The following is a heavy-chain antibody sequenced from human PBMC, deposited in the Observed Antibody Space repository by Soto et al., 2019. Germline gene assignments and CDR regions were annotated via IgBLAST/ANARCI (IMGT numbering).Heavy chain of an antibody. Sequence: PSETLSLTCTVSGGSISSYYWSWIRQPPGKGLEWIGYIYYSGSTNYNPSLKSRVTISVDTSKNQFSLKLSSVTAADTAVYYCARDLRHDGSGWPFFAGGWFDPWGQGTLVTVSS. D-gene: IGHD6-19*01. CDR2: IYYSGST. CDR3: ARDLRHDGSGWPFFAGGWFDP. CDR1: GGSISSYY. V-gene: IGHV4-59*01. J-gene: IGHJ5*02.